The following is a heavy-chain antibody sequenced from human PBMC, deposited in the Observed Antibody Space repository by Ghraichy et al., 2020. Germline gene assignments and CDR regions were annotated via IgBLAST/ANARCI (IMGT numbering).Heavy chain of an antibody. Sequence: LSLTCAASGFIFSVYPMNWVRQAPGRGLEWVSYISSSGNIYYEDSVKGRFTISRDNAESSLYLQMSGLRAEDTAVYYCARLTVVNGEWAFDMWGQGTMVSVPS. CDR2: ISSSGNI. V-gene: IGHV3-69-1*01. D-gene: IGHD4-23*01. CDR1: GFIFSVYP. CDR3: ARLTVVNGEWAFDM. J-gene: IGHJ3*02.